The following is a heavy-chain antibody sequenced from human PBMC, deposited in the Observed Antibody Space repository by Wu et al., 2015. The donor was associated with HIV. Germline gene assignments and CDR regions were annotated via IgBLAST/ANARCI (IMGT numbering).Heavy chain of an antibody. CDR2: ITPNSGGT. J-gene: IGHJ6*02. CDR3: ARGWGRNNYYYYAMDV. D-gene: IGHD3-16*01. V-gene: IGHV1-2*02. Sequence: QVHLVQSGAEVKKPGASVKVSCEASGYTFTDFYFHWVRQAPGQGLEWVGWITPNSGGTVYEPKFQGRVTMTRDTSISTAYMELSRLRSDDTAVYYCARGWGRNNYYYYAMDVWGQGP. CDR1: GYTFTDFY.